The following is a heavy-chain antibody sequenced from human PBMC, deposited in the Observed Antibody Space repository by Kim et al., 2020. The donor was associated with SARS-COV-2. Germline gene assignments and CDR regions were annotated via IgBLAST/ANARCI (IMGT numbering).Heavy chain of an antibody. CDR2: T. Sequence: THYADSVKGRLTIARDNSENTLYLQMNSLRVDDTAVYYCAKDVYYGSSVDYWGQEPWSPSPQ. CDR3: AKDVYYGSSVDY. J-gene: IGHJ4*01. D-gene: IGHD3-10*01. V-gene: IGHV3-23*01.